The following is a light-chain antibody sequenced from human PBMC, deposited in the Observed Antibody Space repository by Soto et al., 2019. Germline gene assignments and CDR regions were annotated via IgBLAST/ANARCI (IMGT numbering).Light chain of an antibody. V-gene: IGKV3-15*01. CDR1: QSVSSN. Sequence: EIVMTQSPATLSVSRGERATLSCRASQSVSSNLAWYQQKPGQAPRLLIYGASTRATSIPARISGSGSGTEFTPTISSLQSEDFAVYYCQQYDKWRTFGQGTKVDIK. CDR2: GAS. CDR3: QQYDKWRT. J-gene: IGKJ1*01.